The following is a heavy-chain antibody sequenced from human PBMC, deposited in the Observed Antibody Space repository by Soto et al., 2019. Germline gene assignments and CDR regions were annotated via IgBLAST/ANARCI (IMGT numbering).Heavy chain of an antibody. CDR1: GFTFSSYW. CDR3: ARGYYDFWSGYSYDAFDI. V-gene: IGHV3-7*05. Sequence: PGGSLRLSCAASGFTFSSYWMSWVRQAPGKGLEWVANIKQDGSEKYYVDSVKGRFTISRDNAKNSLYLQMNSLRAEDTAVYYCARGYYDFWSGYSYDAFDIWGQGTMVTV. D-gene: IGHD3-3*01. J-gene: IGHJ3*02. CDR2: IKQDGSEK.